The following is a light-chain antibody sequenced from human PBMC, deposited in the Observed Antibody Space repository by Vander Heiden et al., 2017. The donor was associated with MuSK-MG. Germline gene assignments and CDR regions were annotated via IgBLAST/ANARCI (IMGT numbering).Light chain of an antibody. J-gene: IGKJ2*01. CDR2: DAS. V-gene: IGKV1-33*01. CDR3: QLDGSLPYT. CDR1: QDINNY. Sequence: DLQMTQSPSSLSASVGDRVTITCQASQDINNYLNWYQQKPGKAPKRLIFDASNLATGVPLRCNGSGSGTDCTFTITSLQPEDMETYYCQLDGSLPYTFGQGTKLDIK.